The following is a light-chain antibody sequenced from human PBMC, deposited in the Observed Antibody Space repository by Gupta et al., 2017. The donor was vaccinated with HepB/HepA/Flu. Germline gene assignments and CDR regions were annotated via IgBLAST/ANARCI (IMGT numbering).Light chain of an antibody. J-gene: IGLJ2*01. CDR1: SSDVGGYNY. CDR2: DVS. Sequence: QSALTPPRSVSGSPFQSVPISCTGTSSDVGGYNYVSWYQQHPDKAPKLLIYDVSRRRSGVPDRFSGSKYGTTASITSTGLQAEDGADYYCDSEAGSNNNVVFGGGTKLTVL. V-gene: IGLV2-11*01. CDR3: DSEAGSNNNVV.